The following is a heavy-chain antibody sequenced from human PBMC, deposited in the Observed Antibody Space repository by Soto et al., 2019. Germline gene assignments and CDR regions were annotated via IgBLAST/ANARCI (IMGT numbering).Heavy chain of an antibody. D-gene: IGHD3-10*01. V-gene: IGHV3-15*01. CDR1: GLTFSNAW. CDR3: TTYDYYGSGSYYVGRYYLDY. J-gene: IGHJ4*02. CDR2: IKSKTDGGTT. Sequence: GGSLRLSCAASGLTFSNAWMSWVRQAPGKGLEWVGRIKSKTDGGTTDYAAPVKGRFTISRDDSKNTLYLQMNSLKTGDTAVYYCTTYDYYGSGSYYVGRYYLDYWGQGT.